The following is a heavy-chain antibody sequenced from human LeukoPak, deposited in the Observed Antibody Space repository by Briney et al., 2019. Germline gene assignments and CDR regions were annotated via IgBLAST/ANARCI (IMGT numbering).Heavy chain of an antibody. CDR3: AKASTSLRTRFLEWLLLDY. D-gene: IGHD3-3*01. CDR2: ISYDGSNK. CDR1: GFTFSSYG. J-gene: IGHJ4*02. Sequence: GGSLRLSCAASGFTFSSYGMHWVRQAPGKGLEWVAVISYDGSNKYYADSVKGRFTTSRDNSKNTLYLQMNSLRAEDTAVYYCAKASTSLRTRFLEWLLLDYWGQGTLVTVSS. V-gene: IGHV3-30*18.